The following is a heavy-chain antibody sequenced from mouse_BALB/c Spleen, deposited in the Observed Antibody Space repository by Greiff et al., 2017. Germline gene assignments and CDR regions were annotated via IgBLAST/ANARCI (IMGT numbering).Heavy chain of an antibody. V-gene: IGHV1-9*01. J-gene: IGHJ3*01. Sequence: QVQLKESGAELMKPGASVKISCKATGYTFSSYGIEWVKQRPGHGLEWIGEILPGSGSTNYNEKFKGKATFTADTSSNTAYMQLSSLTSEDSAVYYCARSHYYGSSYGAYWGQGTLVTVSA. CDR1: GYTFSSYG. CDR3: ARSHYYGSSYGAY. CDR2: ILPGSGST. D-gene: IGHD1-1*01.